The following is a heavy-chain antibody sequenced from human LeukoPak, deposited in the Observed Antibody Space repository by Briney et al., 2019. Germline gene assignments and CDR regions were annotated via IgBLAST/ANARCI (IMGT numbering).Heavy chain of an antibody. D-gene: IGHD5-24*01. CDR2: IYYSGPT. V-gene: IGHV4-59*08. CDR3: ARLCLPATRFDY. J-gene: IGHJ4*02. Sequence: SETLSLTCTVSGDSISPYYWSWIRQPPGKGLEWIGYIYYSGPTNYNPSLKSRVTISVDTSKNQFSLKLSSVTAADTAVYYCARLCLPATRFDYWGQGTLVTVSS. CDR1: GDSISPYY.